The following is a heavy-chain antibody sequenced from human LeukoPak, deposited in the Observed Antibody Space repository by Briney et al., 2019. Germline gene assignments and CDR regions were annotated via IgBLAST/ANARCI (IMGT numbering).Heavy chain of an antibody. V-gene: IGHV3-30*18. J-gene: IGHJ4*02. CDR2: ISYDGSNK. Sequence: GGSLRLSCAASGFTFSSYGMHWVRQAPGKGLEWVAVISYDGSNKYYADSVKGRFTISRDNSKNTLYLQMNSLRAEDTAVYYCAKVDTRYYDFWSGNFDYWGQGTLVTVSS. CDR1: GFTFSSYG. CDR3: AKVDTRYYDFWSGNFDY. D-gene: IGHD3-3*01.